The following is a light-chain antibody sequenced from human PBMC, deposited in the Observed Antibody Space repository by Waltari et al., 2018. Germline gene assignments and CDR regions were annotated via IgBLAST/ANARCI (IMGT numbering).Light chain of an antibody. Sequence: EIVLTQSPATLSLSPGERATLSCRASQSVGTSLAWYQHIPGQAPRLLIYGASSRATGIADRVSGSGSGTDFTLTISRLEPEDFAVYYCQQYGSSLSITFGQGTRLEIK. CDR2: GAS. V-gene: IGKV3-20*01. CDR1: QSVGTS. CDR3: QQYGSSLSIT. J-gene: IGKJ5*01.